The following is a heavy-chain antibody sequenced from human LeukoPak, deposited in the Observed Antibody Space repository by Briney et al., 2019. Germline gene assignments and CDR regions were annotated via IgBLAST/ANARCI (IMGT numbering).Heavy chain of an antibody. Sequence: SQTLSLTCTVSGGSVSSGGCYWTWIRQHPGKGLEWLGYIYYSGRTYYNPSLKSRITISLDTSENRFSLNLTSVSAADTAFYYCARSSDYGDYDWGQGTLVTVSP. CDR3: ARSSDYGDYD. CDR1: GGSVSSGGCY. D-gene: IGHD4-17*01. V-gene: IGHV4-31*03. J-gene: IGHJ4*02. CDR2: IYYSGRT.